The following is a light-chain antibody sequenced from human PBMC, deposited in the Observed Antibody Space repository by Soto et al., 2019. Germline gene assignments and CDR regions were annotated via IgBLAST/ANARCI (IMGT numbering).Light chain of an antibody. Sequence: QSVLTQPASVSGSPGQSITISCTGTSSDVGAYNYVSWFQQHPGNAPKLLIYEVSNRPSGVSYRFSGSKSGSTASLTISGLQAEDEADYYCSSYTRSKTYVFGTGTKVTVL. CDR3: SSYTRSKTYV. CDR1: SSDVGAYNY. J-gene: IGLJ1*01. CDR2: EVS. V-gene: IGLV2-14*01.